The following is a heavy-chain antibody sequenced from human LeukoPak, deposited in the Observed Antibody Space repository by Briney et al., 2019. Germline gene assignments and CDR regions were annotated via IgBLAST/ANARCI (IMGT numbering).Heavy chain of an antibody. V-gene: IGHV3-23*01. Sequence: GGSLRLSCAASGFIFSNYAMSWVRQAPGKGLEWVSDVSGPGRETYYADSVKGRFTFSRDNSKNTLYLQMNSLRAEDTAVYYCAKLGGQEVYNYYVGVWGKGTTVAVSS. CDR2: VSGPGRET. CDR1: GFIFSNYA. D-gene: IGHD3-16*01. CDR3: AKLGGQEVYNYYVGV. J-gene: IGHJ6*03.